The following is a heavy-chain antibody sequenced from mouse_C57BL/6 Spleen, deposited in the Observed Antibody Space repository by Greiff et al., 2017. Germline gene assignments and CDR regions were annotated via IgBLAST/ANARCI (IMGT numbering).Heavy chain of an antibody. D-gene: IGHD2-4*01. CDR2: IDPENGDT. CDR3: TTRGDYVAFAY. Sequence: EVQLQQSGAELVRPGASVKLSCTASGFNIKDDYMHWVKQRPEQGLEWIGWIDPENGDTEYASKFQGKATITADTSSNTAYLQLSSLTSEDTAVYYCTTRGDYVAFAYWGQGTLVTVSA. J-gene: IGHJ3*01. V-gene: IGHV14-4*01. CDR1: GFNIKDDY.